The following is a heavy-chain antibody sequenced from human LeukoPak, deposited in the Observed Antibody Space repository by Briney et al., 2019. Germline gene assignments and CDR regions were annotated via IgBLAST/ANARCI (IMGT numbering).Heavy chain of an antibody. CDR2: ISGSGGST. V-gene: IGHV3-23*01. CDR3: AKDLSTLEWELLRGDYFDY. J-gene: IGHJ4*02. D-gene: IGHD1-26*01. Sequence: PGGSLRLSCAASGFTLSSYAMSWVRQGPGKGLEWVSAISGSGGSTYYADSVKGRFTISSDNSKNTLYLQMKSLRAEDTAVYYCAKDLSTLEWELLRGDYFDYWGQGTLVTVSS. CDR1: GFTLSSYA.